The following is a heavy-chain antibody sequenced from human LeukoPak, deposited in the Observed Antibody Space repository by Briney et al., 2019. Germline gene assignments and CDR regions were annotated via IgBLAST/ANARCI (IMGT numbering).Heavy chain of an antibody. CDR2: ISAYNGNT. D-gene: IGHD2-15*01. Sequence: ASVKVSCKASGYTFTSYGISWVRQAPGQGLEWMGWISAYNGNTNYAQKLQGRVTMTTDTSTGTAYMELRSLRSDDTAVYYCARCVVVVATTPSYFDYWGQGTLVTVSS. J-gene: IGHJ4*02. CDR3: ARCVVVVATTPSYFDY. V-gene: IGHV1-18*04. CDR1: GYTFTSYG.